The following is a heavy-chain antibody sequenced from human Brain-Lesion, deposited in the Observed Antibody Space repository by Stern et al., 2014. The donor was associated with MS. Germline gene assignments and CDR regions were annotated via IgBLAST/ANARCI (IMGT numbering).Heavy chain of an antibody. J-gene: IGHJ5*01. CDR3: ARGERWFDS. V-gene: IGHV3-74*02. Sequence: EVQLVESGGGLVKPGGSLRLSCEASGFTFSNYWMHWVRQAPGKGLVWISRVNNDGRRTSYADSVKGRFTMSRDNAKNTLYLQMNSLRVEDTAIYYCARGERWFDSWGQGTLVTVSS. CDR2: VNNDGRRT. D-gene: IGHD3-10*01. CDR1: GFTFSNYW.